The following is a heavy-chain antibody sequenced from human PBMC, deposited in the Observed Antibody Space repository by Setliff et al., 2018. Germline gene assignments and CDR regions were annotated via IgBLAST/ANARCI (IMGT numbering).Heavy chain of an antibody. Sequence: ASVKVSCKSSGYSFIDYYIHWVRQAPGQGLEWMGWINPHNEGTTFAQKFQDRVTATTDTSITTAYLKLSGLTSDDTAVYYCSRGRRGSTWTSDSWGQGTL. V-gene: IGHV1-2*02. CDR3: SRGRRGSTWTSDS. CDR2: INPHNEGT. CDR1: GYSFIDYY. J-gene: IGHJ4*02. D-gene: IGHD2-2*01.